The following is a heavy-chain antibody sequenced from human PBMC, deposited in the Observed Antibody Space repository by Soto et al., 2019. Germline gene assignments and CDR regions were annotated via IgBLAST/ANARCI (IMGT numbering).Heavy chain of an antibody. V-gene: IGHV4-39*01. CDR3: ARHGMDYYDSSGYYYSPYYFDY. J-gene: IGHJ4*02. D-gene: IGHD3-22*01. CDR1: GGSISSSSYY. CDR2: IDYSGST. Sequence: QLQLQESGPGLVKPSETLSLTCTVSGGSISSSSYYWGWIRQPPGKGLEWIGSIDYSGSTYYNPSLKRRVTISVDTSKNQFSLKLSSVTAADTAVYHCARHGMDYYDSSGYYYSPYYFDYWGQGTLVTVSS.